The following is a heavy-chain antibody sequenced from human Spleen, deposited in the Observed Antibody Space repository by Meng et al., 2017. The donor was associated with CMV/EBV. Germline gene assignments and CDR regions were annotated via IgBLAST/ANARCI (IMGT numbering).Heavy chain of an antibody. CDR2: ISSSSGTI. CDR3: AREVAPCSSTSCINWFDP. V-gene: IGHV3-48*04. CDR1: RFTITSYT. D-gene: IGHD2-2*01. Sequence: GESLKISCAASRFTITSYTMNWVRQAPGKGLEWVSYISSSSGTIYYADSVKGRFTISRDNAKNSLFLQMNSLRAEDTAVYYCAREVAPCSSTSCINWFDPWGQGTLVTVSS. J-gene: IGHJ5*02.